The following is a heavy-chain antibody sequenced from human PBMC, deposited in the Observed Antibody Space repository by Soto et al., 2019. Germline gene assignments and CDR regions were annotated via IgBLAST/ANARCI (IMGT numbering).Heavy chain of an antibody. CDR1: GYTFTSYG. J-gene: IGHJ5*02. D-gene: IGHD6-13*01. V-gene: IGHV1-3*01. CDR2: INAANGDT. CDR3: VRRHVSATGIDWFDP. Sequence: ASVKVSCKASGYTFTSYGIHWVRQAPGQRLEWMGWINAANGDTKYSPKFQGRVTISSDTSAGTAYMELSSLRSEDTAVYYCVRRHVSATGIDWFDPWGQGTLVTVSS.